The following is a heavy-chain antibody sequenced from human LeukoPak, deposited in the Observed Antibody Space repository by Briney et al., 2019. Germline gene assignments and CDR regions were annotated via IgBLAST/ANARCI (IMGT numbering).Heavy chain of an antibody. J-gene: IGHJ4*02. CDR2: ISGSGGST. Sequence: GGSLRLSCAASGFTFSSYAMSWIRQAPGKGLEWVSDISGSGGSTYYADSVKGRFTISRDNSKTTLYLQMNSLRAEDTAVYYCAKDYGDSTYFDYWGRGTLVTVSS. V-gene: IGHV3-23*01. CDR3: AKDYGDSTYFDY. D-gene: IGHD4-17*01. CDR1: GFTFSSYA.